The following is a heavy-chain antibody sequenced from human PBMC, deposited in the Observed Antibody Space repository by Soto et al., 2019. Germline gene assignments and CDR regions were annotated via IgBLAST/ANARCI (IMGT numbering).Heavy chain of an antibody. V-gene: IGHV3-23*01. CDR3: ASSTQYYDSFVSEYFQN. D-gene: IGHD3-3*01. Sequence: PGGSLRLSCAASGFTFSNFAMTWVRQAPGEGLEWVSSISGTDDYTYYADSVKGRFTISRDNALNTLFLHMNNLISEDTAVYYCASSTQYYDSFVSEYFQNWGQGTLVTVSS. CDR2: ISGTDDYT. CDR1: GFTFSNFA. J-gene: IGHJ1*01.